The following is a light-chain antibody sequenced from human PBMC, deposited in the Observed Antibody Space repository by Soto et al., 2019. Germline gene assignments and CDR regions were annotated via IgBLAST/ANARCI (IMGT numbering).Light chain of an antibody. Sequence: QSALTQPASVSGSPGQSISISCTGTSSDVGIYDYVSWYQHHPGKAPKLMVYEVTNRPSGVPDRFSGSKSGNTASLTVSGLQAEDEADYYCSSYAGGNNFHVVFGGGTKLTVL. J-gene: IGLJ2*01. CDR1: SSDVGIYDY. V-gene: IGLV2-8*01. CDR3: SSYAGGNNFHVV. CDR2: EVT.